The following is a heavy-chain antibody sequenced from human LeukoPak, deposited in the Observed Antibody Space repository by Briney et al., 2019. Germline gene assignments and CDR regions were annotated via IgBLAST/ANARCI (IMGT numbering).Heavy chain of an antibody. CDR3: AGDLSSSWYSVGY. V-gene: IGHV3-20*04. CDR1: GNSFDDYG. CDR2: INWDGGAT. D-gene: IGHD6-13*01. Sequence: GGSLRLSCTDSGNSFDDYGMSWVRQVPRKGLEWVSGINWDGGATAYADSVKGRFTISRDHAKNSVFLQMNSLRAEDTALYFCAGDLSSSWYSVGYWGQGILVTVSS. J-gene: IGHJ4*02.